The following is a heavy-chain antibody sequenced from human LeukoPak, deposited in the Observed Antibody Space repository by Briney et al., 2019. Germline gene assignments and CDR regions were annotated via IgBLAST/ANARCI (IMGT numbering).Heavy chain of an antibody. CDR1: GFTFSSYG. J-gene: IGHJ4*02. D-gene: IGHD2-15*01. CDR3: AKGIKRVVVAATEYYFDY. V-gene: IGHV3-30*02. Sequence: GGSLRLSCAASGFTFSSYGMHWVRQAPGNGLEWVAFIRYDESNKYYADSVKGRFAISRDNSKNTLYLQMNSLRAEDTAVYYCAKGIKRVVVAATEYYFDYWGQGTLVTVSS. CDR2: IRYDESNK.